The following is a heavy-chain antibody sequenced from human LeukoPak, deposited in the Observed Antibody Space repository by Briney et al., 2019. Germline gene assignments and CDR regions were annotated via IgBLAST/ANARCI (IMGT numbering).Heavy chain of an antibody. CDR3: VLGHYGGLFDN. CDR1: GFTFSSYD. V-gene: IGHV3-30-3*01. D-gene: IGHD4-23*01. J-gene: IGHJ4*02. Sequence: PGRSLRLSCAASGFTFSSYDMHWVRPAAGKGLEWVAVISNDGSNKDYADSVKGRFTISRDNSKNTLYVQMNSLRVEDTAVYYCVLGHYGGLFDNWGQGTLVTVSS. CDR2: ISNDGSNK.